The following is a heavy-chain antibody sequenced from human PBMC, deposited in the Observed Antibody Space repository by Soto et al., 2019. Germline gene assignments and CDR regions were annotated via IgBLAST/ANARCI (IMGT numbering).Heavy chain of an antibody. CDR1: CGSISSYY. J-gene: IGHJ5*02. CDR3: ARGTPSPLIVRSSRGPWFDP. D-gene: IGHD2-15*01. Sequence: PSDTLSLTCTVSCGSISSYYWSWIRQPPGKGLEWIGYMYYGGRTNYNPSLKSRVTISVDTSKMQVSLKLSSVTAADTAVYFCARGTPSPLIVRSSRGPWFDPWGQGTLVTVSS. V-gene: IGHV4-59*08. CDR2: MYYGGRT.